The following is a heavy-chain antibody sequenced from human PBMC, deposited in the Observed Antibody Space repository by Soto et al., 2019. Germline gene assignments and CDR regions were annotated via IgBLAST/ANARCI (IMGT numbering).Heavy chain of an antibody. CDR3: ARWGTTGGLDV. D-gene: IGHD3-16*01. V-gene: IGHV3-33*05. CDR2: TSYDGSNN. Sequence: QVQLVESGGGVVQPGTSLRLSCVGSGFTFRSYGIHLVRQAPGKGLEWVALTSYDGSNNFYGDSVKGRFTISRHNSRNTVELQMDSLRFEDTALYYCARWGTTGGLDVWGQGTLVSVSS. CDR1: GFTFRSYG. J-gene: IGHJ4*02.